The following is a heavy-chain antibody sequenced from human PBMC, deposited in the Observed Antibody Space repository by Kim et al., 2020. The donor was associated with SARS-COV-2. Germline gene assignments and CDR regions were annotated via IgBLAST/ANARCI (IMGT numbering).Heavy chain of an antibody. D-gene: IGHD2-2*01. V-gene: IGHV4-34*01. Sequence: SETLSLTCAVYGGSFSGYYWSWIRQPPGKGLEWIGEINHSGSTNYNPSLKSRVTISVDTSKNQFSLKLSSVTAADTAVYYCARDLGYCSSTSCYYYYYGMEVWGQGTTVTVSS. CDR2: INHSGST. CDR3: ARDLGYCSSTSCYYYYYGMEV. J-gene: IGHJ6*02. CDR1: GGSFSGYY.